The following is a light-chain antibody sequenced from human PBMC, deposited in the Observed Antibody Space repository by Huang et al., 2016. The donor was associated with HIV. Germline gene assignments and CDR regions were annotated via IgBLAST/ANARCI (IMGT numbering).Light chain of an antibody. V-gene: IGKV3-15*01. J-gene: IGKJ4*01. CDR2: DAS. CDR1: HSVDSD. Sequence: EIEMTQSPATLSVSPGERATLSCRASHSVDSDLAWYQQKPGQAPRLLIYDASTRATGISAKFNGTGSGTEFSLSITNLQSEDFAVYYCQQYNDWPPLTFGGGTKVVI. CDR3: QQYNDWPPLT.